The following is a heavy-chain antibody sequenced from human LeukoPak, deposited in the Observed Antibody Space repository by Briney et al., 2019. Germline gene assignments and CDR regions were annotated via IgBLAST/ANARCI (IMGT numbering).Heavy chain of an antibody. J-gene: IGHJ5*02. CDR3: ARVHTGTAVWFDP. CDR2: INHSGST. V-gene: IGHV4-34*01. CDR1: GGSFSGYY. D-gene: IGHD1-1*01. Sequence: SETLSLTCAVYGGSFSGYYWSWIRQPPGKGLEWSGEINHSGSTNYNPSLKSRVTISVDTSKNQFSLKLSSVTAADTAVYYCARVHTGTAVWFDPWGQGTLVTVSS.